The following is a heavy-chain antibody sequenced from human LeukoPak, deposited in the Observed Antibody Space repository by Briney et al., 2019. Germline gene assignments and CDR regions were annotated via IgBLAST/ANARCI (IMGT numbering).Heavy chain of an antibody. CDR1: GFTFSNFA. D-gene: IGHD6-19*01. V-gene: IGHV3-23*01. CDR2: ISGTGGST. J-gene: IGHJ4*02. CDR3: AKGSSSSGYMVGQFDY. Sequence: GGSLRLSCAASGFTFSNFAMSWVRQAPGKGLEGVSSISGTGGSTYYADSVKGRFTISRDNSKNTLFLQMNSMRAEDTAVYYCAKGSSSSGYMVGQFDYWGQGTLVTVSS.